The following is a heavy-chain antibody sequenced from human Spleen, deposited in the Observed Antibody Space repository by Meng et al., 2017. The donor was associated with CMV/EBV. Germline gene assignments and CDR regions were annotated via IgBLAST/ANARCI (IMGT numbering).Heavy chain of an antibody. J-gene: IGHJ3*02. Sequence: GGSLRLSCAASGFIFSESTVYWVRQAPGKGLEWVAYISSGSSTIYYADSVKGRFTISRENAEDLLYLQMNSLRAEDTAVYYCARDYWAYCGGDCSSGDAVDIWGQGTMVTVSS. V-gene: IGHV3-48*04. CDR2: ISSGSSTI. CDR1: GFIFSEST. CDR3: ARDYWAYCGGDCSSGDAVDI. D-gene: IGHD2-21*01.